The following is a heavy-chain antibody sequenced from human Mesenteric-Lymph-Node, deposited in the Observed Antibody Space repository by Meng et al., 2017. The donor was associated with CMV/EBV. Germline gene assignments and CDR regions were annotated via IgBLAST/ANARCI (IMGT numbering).Heavy chain of an antibody. CDR1: GFTVSSYG. J-gene: IGHJ3*02. D-gene: IGHD7-27*01. CDR3: AKDGHGDDAFDI. V-gene: IGHV3-30*02. Sequence: CAASGFTVSSYGMHWVRQAPGKGLEWVAFIRYDGSNKYYADSVKGRFTISRDNSKNTLYLQMNSLRAEDTAVYYCAKDGHGDDAFDIWGQGTMVTVSS. CDR2: IRYDGSNK.